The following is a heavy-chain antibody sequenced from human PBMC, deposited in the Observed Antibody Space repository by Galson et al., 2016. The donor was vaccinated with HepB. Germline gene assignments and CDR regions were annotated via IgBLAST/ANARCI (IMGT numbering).Heavy chain of an antibody. Sequence: QSGAEVKKPGESLKISCKASGYSFTVFWIGWVRQMPGKGLELMGIIYPGNSHTIYSPTFQGLVTISADKSITTAYLQWNPLRASDTAMYYCAAQGGTSFDYWGQGTLVTVSS. J-gene: IGHJ4*02. CDR1: GYSFTVFW. CDR2: IYPGNSHT. V-gene: IGHV5-51*01. D-gene: IGHD2-2*01. CDR3: AAQGGTSFDY.